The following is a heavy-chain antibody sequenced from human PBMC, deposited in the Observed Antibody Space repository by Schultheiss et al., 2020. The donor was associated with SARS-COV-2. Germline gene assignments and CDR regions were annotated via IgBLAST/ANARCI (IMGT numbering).Heavy chain of an antibody. CDR3: AKGAGWRNYYYYYGMDV. CDR2: ISGSGGST. Sequence: GESLKISCAASGFTFSSYAMSWVRQAPGKGLEWVSAISGSGGSTYYADSVKGRFTISRDNSKNTLYLQMNSLRAEDTAVYYCAKGAGWRNYYYYYGMDVWGQGTTVTVSS. J-gene: IGHJ6*02. D-gene: IGHD6-19*01. V-gene: IGHV3-23*01. CDR1: GFTFSSYA.